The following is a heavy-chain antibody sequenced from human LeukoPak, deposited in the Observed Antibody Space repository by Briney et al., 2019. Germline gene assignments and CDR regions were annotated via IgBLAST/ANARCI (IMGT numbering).Heavy chain of an antibody. Sequence: ASVKVSCKASGYTFTGYYIHWVRQAPGQGLEGMGWINPNSGGTKYAQKFQGRVTMTRDTSISTAYMELSRLRSDDTAVYYCARGSLWFGEFPQNLRYWGQGTLVTVSS. J-gene: IGHJ4*02. V-gene: IGHV1-2*02. CDR3: ARGSLWFGEFPQNLRY. D-gene: IGHD3-10*01. CDR2: INPNSGGT. CDR1: GYTFTGYY.